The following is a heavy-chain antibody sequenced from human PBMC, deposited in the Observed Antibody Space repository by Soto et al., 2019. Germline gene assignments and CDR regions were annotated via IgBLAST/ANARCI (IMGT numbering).Heavy chain of an antibody. CDR1: GYTFTGYY. V-gene: IGHV1-2*04. CDR3: ARDLGSGYSYGRYYYYYMDV. Sequence: ASVKVSCKASGYTFTGYYMHWVRQAPGQGLEWMGWINPNSGGTNYAQKFQGWVTMTRDSSISTAYMELSRLRSDDTPVYYCARDLGSGYSYGRYYYYYMDVWGKGTTVTVSS. CDR2: INPNSGGT. J-gene: IGHJ6*03. D-gene: IGHD5-18*01.